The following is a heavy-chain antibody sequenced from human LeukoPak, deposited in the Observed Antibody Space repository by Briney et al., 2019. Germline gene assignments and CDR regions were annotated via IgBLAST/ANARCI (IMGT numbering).Heavy chain of an antibody. CDR1: GGSISSYY. D-gene: IGHD3-22*01. Sequence: SETLSLTCTVSGGSISSYYWSWIRQPPGKGLEWIGYMYYSGSTNYNPSLKSRVTISVDTSKNQFSLKLSSVTAADTAVYYCAKASPNYTGGYYGSTYYYFMDAWGKGTTVTVSS. J-gene: IGHJ6*03. CDR2: MYYSGST. CDR3: AKASPNYTGGYYGSTYYYFMDA. V-gene: IGHV4-59*01.